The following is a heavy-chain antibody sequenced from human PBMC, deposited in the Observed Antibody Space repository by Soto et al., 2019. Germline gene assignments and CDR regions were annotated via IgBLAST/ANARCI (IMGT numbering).Heavy chain of an antibody. V-gene: IGHV1-69*12. J-gene: IGHJ4*02. D-gene: IGHD5-12*01. CDR3: ARLGDGYLYYFDY. CDR1: GGTFSSYA. Sequence: QVQLVQSGAEVKKPGSSVKVSCKASGGTFSSYAISWVRQAPGQGLEWMGGIIPIFGTPNYAQKFQGRVTITADESTRTDYMELSSLRAEDTAVYYCARLGDGYLYYFDYWGQGTLVTVSS. CDR2: IIPIFGTP.